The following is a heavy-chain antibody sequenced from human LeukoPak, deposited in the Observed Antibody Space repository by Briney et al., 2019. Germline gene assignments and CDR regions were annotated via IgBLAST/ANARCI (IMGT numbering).Heavy chain of an antibody. J-gene: IGHJ6*04. CDR1: GFTFSTYD. V-gene: IGHV3-21*01. Sequence: GGSLRLSCAASGFTFSTYDMNWVRQAPGKGLEWVSYISRNSAFVYYADSVKGRFTISRDNAKNSLYLHMNSLRGEDSAVYYCARDDASTARASGLDVWGKGTTVTVAS. CDR3: ARDDASTARASGLDV. D-gene: IGHD6-6*01. CDR2: ISRNSAFV.